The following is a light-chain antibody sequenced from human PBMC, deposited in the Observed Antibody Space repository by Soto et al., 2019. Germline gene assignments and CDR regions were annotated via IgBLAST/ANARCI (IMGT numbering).Light chain of an antibody. CDR2: EVS. J-gene: IGLJ1*01. CDR3: YSFTSANTFV. V-gene: IGLV2-14*01. CDR1: SSDVGGYNY. Sequence: QSALTQPASVSGSPGQSITISCTGTSSDVGGYNYVSWYQQHPGKAPKLMIYEVSNRPSGVSNRFSGSKSGNTASLTISGLQAEDAADYYCYSFTSANTFVFGTGTKVTVL.